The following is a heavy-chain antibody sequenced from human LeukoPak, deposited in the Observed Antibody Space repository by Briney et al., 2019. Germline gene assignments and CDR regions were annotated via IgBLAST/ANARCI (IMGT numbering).Heavy chain of an antibody. J-gene: IGHJ4*02. Sequence: GGSLRLSCAASGFTFSSYSMNWVRQAPGKGLEWVSSISSSSSYIYYADSVKGRFTISRDNAKNSLYLQMNSLRAEDTAVHYCARDRGYSYPSPVDYWGQGTLVTVSS. CDR3: ARDRGYSYPSPVDY. D-gene: IGHD5-18*01. CDR2: ISSSSSYI. CDR1: GFTFSSYS. V-gene: IGHV3-21*01.